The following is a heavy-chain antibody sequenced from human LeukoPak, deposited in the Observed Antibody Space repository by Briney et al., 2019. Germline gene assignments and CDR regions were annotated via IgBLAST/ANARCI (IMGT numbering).Heavy chain of an antibody. CDR3: ARGEYYSLGYFDY. CDR2: ISYDGSNK. D-gene: IGHD4-11*01. Sequence: GGSLRLPCAASGFTFSSYAMHWVRQAPGKGLEWVAVISYDGSNKYYADSVKGRFTISRDNSKNTLYLQMNSLRAEDTAVYYCARGEYYSLGYFDYWGQGTLVTVSS. V-gene: IGHV3-30*01. CDR1: GFTFSSYA. J-gene: IGHJ4*02.